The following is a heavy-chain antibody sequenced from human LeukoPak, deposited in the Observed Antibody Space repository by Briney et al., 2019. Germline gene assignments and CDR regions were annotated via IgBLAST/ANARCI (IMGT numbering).Heavy chain of an antibody. V-gene: IGHV7-4-1*02. Sequence: GASVKVSCKASGYTFTSYAMNWARQAPGQGLEWMGWINTNTGNPTYAQGFTGRFVFSLDTSVSTAYLQISSLKAEDTAVYYCARVHEWELLRLDAFDIWGQGTMVTVSS. CDR2: INTNTGNP. CDR3: ARVHEWELLRLDAFDI. J-gene: IGHJ3*02. CDR1: GYTFTSYA. D-gene: IGHD1-26*01.